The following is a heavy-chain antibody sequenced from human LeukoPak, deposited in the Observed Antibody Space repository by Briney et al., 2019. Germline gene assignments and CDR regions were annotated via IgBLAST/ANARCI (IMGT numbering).Heavy chain of an antibody. CDR1: GGSISSTRYY. D-gene: IGHD1-14*01. CDR2: IYHSGST. Sequence: KPSETLSLTCTVSGGSISSTRYYWGWIRQPPGKGLEWIGSIYHSGSTYYNPSLKSRVTISVDTSKNQFSLRLSSLTAADTALYYCARDRKYYYHMDVWGNGTSVTVSS. J-gene: IGHJ6*03. V-gene: IGHV4-39*07. CDR3: ARDRKYYYHMDV.